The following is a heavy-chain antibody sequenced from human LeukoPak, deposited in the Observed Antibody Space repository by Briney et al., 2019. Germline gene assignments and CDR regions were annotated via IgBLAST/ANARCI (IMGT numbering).Heavy chain of an antibody. J-gene: IGHJ4*02. V-gene: IGHV3-23*01. CDR3: VKRTMAGVLERRTYYFDY. CDR2: ISGSGLNA. D-gene: IGHD2-2*01. Sequence: GGSLRLSCAASGFTFSNTAMSWVRQAPGKGLEWLSIISGSGLNAYYADSVKGRFTISRDNSKSTMFLQMNSLSAEDTALYYCVKRTMAGVLERRTYYFDYWGQGSLVTVSS. CDR1: GFTFSNTA.